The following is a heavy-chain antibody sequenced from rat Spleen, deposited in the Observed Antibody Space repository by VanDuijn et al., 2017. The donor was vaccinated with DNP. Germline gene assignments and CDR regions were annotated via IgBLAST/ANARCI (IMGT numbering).Heavy chain of an antibody. CDR2: ISYDGGDT. D-gene: IGHD1-6*01. Sequence: EVQLVESGGGLVQPGRSLKLSCAASGFTFSHYYMAWVRQAPTKGLEWVAYISYDGGDTYYGDSVKGRFTISRDNAKSTLYLQMNSLRSEDTATYYCARRAYYGLSYYFDYWGQGVMVTVSS. J-gene: IGHJ2*01. V-gene: IGHV5-22*01. CDR3: ARRAYYGLSYYFDY. CDR1: GFTFSHYY.